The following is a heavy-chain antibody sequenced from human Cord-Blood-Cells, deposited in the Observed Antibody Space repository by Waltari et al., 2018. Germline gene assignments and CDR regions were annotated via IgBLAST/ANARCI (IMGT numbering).Heavy chain of an antibody. V-gene: IGHV3-30*18. J-gene: IGHJ4*02. Sequence: QVQLVESGGGVVQPGRSLRLSCAASGFTSSSYGMHWVRQAPGKGLEWVAVISYDGSNKYYADAVKGRFTISRDNSKNTLYLQMNSLRAEDTAVYYCAKDRATVTYDTFDYWGQGTLVTVSS. CDR2: ISYDGSNK. CDR3: AKDRATVTYDTFDY. CDR1: GFTSSSYG. D-gene: IGHD4-17*01.